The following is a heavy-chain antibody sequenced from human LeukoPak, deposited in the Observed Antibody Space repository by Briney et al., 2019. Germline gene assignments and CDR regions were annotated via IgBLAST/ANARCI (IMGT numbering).Heavy chain of an antibody. CDR3: ARGYYGSGSYYFDY. CDR1: GYSISSGYY. D-gene: IGHD3-10*01. CDR2: IYHSGST. V-gene: IGHV4-38-2*01. Sequence: NPSETLSPTCAVSGYSISSGYYWGWIRQPPGKGLEWIGSIYHSGSTYYNPSLESRVTISVDTSKNQFSLKLSSVTAADTAVYYCARGYYGSGSYYFDYWGQGTLVTVSS. J-gene: IGHJ4*02.